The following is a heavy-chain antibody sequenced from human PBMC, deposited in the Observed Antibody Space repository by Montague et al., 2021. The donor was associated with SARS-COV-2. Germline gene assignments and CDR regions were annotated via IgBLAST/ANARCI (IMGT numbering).Heavy chain of an antibody. D-gene: IGHD3-10*01. J-gene: IGHJ4*02. Sequence: SETLFLTCAVYGGSFSGYYWNWIRQPPGKGLEWIGEINHSGSTNYNPSLKSRVTMSVDTSKNQFPLKLSSVTAADAAVYYCARGARQGYGFRLGSFDSWGQGTLVTVSS. CDR1: GGSFSGYY. CDR3: ARGARQGYGFRLGSFDS. V-gene: IGHV4-34*01. CDR2: INHSGST.